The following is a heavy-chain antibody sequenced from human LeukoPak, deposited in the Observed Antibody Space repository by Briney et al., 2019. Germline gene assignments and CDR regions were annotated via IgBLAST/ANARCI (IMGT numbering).Heavy chain of an antibody. Sequence: GASVNVSCKASGYTFTSYAMHWVRQATGQRLEWMGWINAGNGNTKYSQKFQGRVTITRDTSASTAYMELSSLRSEDTAVYYCARGVRLGWFDPWGQGTLVTVSS. CDR2: INAGNGNT. CDR3: ARGVRLGWFDP. CDR1: GYTFTSYA. J-gene: IGHJ5*02. D-gene: IGHD3-10*01. V-gene: IGHV1-3*01.